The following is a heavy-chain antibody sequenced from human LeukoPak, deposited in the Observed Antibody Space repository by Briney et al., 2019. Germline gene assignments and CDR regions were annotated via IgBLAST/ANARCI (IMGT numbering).Heavy chain of an antibody. D-gene: IGHD5-12*01. V-gene: IGHV1-69*13. CDR1: RCTFSSYA. CDR3: ARDRIIMAKSYYYYYYMDV. J-gene: IGHJ6*03. Sequence: SVKVSCKASRCTFSSYAISWVRQAPGQGLEWMGGIIPIFGTANYAQKFQGRVTITADESTSTAYMELSSLRSEDMAVYYCARDRIIMAKSYYYYYYMDVWGKGTTVTVSS. CDR2: IIPIFGTA.